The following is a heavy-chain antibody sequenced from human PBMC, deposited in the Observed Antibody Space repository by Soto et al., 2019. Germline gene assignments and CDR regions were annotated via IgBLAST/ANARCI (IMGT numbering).Heavy chain of an antibody. CDR2: ITNRGTHT. Sequence: EVHLMESGGGLVQPGESLRLSCTAYGFTFSSYTMNWIRQAPGKGLQWVASITNRGTHTYSADSVKGRFTISRDNDKNSLYLQMNNLRAEDTATYYCARAHEVAWFDSWGLGALVTVTS. CDR3: ARAHEVAWFDS. V-gene: IGHV3-21*06. J-gene: IGHJ5*01. CDR1: GFTFSSYT. D-gene: IGHD2-15*01.